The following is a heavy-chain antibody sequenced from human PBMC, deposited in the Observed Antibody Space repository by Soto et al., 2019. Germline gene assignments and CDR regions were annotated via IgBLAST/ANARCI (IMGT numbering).Heavy chain of an antibody. CDR3: ARDIWRKLGIRVGWYFDL. Sequence: QVQLQESGPGLVKPSQTLSLTCTVSGGSISSGGYYWSWIRQHPGKGLEWIGYIYYSGSTYYNPSPKSRVTIPVDTSKNQFSLTLSSVTAADTAVYYCARDIWRKLGIRVGWYFDLWGRGTLVTVSS. V-gene: IGHV4-31*03. CDR1: GGSISSGGYY. D-gene: IGHD7-27*01. J-gene: IGHJ2*01. CDR2: IYYSGST.